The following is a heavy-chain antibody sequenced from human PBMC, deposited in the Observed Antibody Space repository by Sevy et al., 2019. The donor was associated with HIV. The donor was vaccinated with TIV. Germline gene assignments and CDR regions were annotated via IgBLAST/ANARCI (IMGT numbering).Heavy chain of an antibody. D-gene: IGHD3-16*02. CDR2: MSYNGKKK. Sequence: GGSLRLSCAASGFSFSRSPMHWVRQAPGKGLEWVAVMSYNGKKKYNGDSVKGRFTISRDDSKNTRYLQMNSLGAEDTAVYYCAREGVLMGGAIVSYGMDVWGQGTTVTVSS. J-gene: IGHJ6*02. CDR3: AREGVLMGGAIVSYGMDV. CDR1: GFSFSRSP. V-gene: IGHV3-30*04.